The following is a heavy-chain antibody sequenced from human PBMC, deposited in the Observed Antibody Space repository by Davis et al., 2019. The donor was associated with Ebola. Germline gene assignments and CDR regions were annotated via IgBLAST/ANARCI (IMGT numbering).Heavy chain of an antibody. CDR2: IHYSGSS. V-gene: IGHV4-59*01. CDR1: GGSISSYY. J-gene: IGHJ6*02. CDR3: ARDYYQGMDV. Sequence: GSLRLSCTVSGGSISSYYWTWIRQPPGKGLEYIGYIHYSGSSDYNASLESRVTISVDTSKNQFSLKLSSVTSADTAVYYCARDYYQGMDVWGQGTTVTVSS.